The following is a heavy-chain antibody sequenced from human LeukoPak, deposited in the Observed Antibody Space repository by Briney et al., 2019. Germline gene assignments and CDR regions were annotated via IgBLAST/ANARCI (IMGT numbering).Heavy chain of an antibody. CDR1: GYTLTELS. CDR3: ATLDYDSSGYYYDY. V-gene: IGHV1-24*01. Sequence: ASVKVSCKVSGYTLTELSMHWVRQAPGKGLEWMGGFDPEDGETIYAQKFQGRVTMTEDTSTDTAYAELSSLRSEDTAVYYCATLDYDSSGYYYDYWGQGTLVTVSS. J-gene: IGHJ4*02. D-gene: IGHD3-22*01. CDR2: FDPEDGET.